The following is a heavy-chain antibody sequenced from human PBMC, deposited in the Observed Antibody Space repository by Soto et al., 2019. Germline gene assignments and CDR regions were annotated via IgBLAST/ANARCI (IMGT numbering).Heavy chain of an antibody. V-gene: IGHV1-3*01. J-gene: IGHJ4*02. CDR2: INAGNGNT. CDR3: ASPIVAFY. D-gene: IGHD5-12*01. Sequence: ASVKVSCKASGYTFTSYAIHWVRQSPGQRLEWMGWINAGNGNTKYSQKFQGRVIITRDTSAGTAYMELRSLRSEDTAVYYCASPIVAFYWGQGTLVTVSS. CDR1: GYTFTSYA.